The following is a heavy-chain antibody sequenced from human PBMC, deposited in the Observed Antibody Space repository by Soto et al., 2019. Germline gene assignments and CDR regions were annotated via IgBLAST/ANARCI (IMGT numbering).Heavy chain of an antibody. CDR3: ARQTYYGSGSYYIPPSGFDY. CDR2: IDPSDSYT. V-gene: IGHV5-10-1*01. Sequence: PGESLKISCKGSGYSFTSYWISWVRQMPGKGLECMGRIDPSDSYTNYSPSFQGHVTISADKSISTAYLQWSSLKASDTAMYYCARQTYYGSGSYYIPPSGFDYWGQGTLVTVSS. D-gene: IGHD3-10*01. J-gene: IGHJ4*02. CDR1: GYSFTSYW.